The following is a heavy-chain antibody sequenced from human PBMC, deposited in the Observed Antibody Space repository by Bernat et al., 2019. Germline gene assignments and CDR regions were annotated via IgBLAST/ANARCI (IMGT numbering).Heavy chain of an antibody. Sequence: QVQLQQWGAGLLKPSETLSLTCAVSDGAFSTYYWGWIRQLPGKGLGWIGEINHSGSTNYNQSLKSRVTMSVDTSRNRFSLKLSSVTAAASAIYFCARGGVDNRNSAGLFASWGQGTLLTVSS. D-gene: IGHD4-4*01. J-gene: IGHJ4*02. CDR1: DGAFSTYY. CDR3: ARGGVDNRNSAGLFAS. V-gene: IGHV4-34*02. CDR2: INHSGST.